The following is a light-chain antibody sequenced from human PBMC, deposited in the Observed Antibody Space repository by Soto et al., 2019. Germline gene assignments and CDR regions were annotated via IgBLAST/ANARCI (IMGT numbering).Light chain of an antibody. CDR1: SGSVSTSSY. V-gene: IGLV8-61*01. CDR2: STN. Sequence: QTVVTQEPSFSVSPGGTVTLTCGLSSGSVSTSSYPSWYQQTPGQAPRTLIYSTNTLSSGVPDRFSGSILGNKAALTITGAQADDESDYYCVLYMGSGIWVFGGGTQLTVL. J-gene: IGLJ3*02. CDR3: VLYMGSGIWV.